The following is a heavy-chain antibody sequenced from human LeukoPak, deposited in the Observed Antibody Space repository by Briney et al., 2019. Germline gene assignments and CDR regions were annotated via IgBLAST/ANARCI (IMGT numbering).Heavy chain of an antibody. J-gene: IGHJ4*02. D-gene: IGHD3/OR15-3a*01. V-gene: IGHV4-59*01. CDR1: GGSISSYY. Sequence: SETLSLTCTVPGGSISSYYWSWIRQPPAKGPEWIGSIHYSGSTYYNPSLKSRGSISVDTSKNQFSLKLTSVTAADTAVYYCARAGLGQGAYWGQGTLVTVS. CDR2: IHYSGST. CDR3: ARAGLGQGAY.